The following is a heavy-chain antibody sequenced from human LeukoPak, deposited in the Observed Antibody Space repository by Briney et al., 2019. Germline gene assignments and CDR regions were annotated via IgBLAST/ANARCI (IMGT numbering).Heavy chain of an antibody. V-gene: IGHV3-52*01. CDR3: VRGVGSSTSCYVRAFDI. CDR2: IKCDVSEK. J-gene: IGHJ3*02. D-gene: IGHD2-2*01. Sequence: VGFLRLSCAASGFTFSNSWMHWVCQAPEKGLEWVADIKCDVSEKCYVDSMKGRLTISRDNAKNSLYLQVNSLRAEDMTVYYCVRGVGSSTSCYVRAFDIWGQGTMVTVSS. CDR1: GFTFSNSW.